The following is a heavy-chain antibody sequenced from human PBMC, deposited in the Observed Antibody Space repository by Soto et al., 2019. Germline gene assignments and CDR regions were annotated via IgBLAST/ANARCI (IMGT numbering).Heavy chain of an antibody. V-gene: IGHV4-31*03. D-gene: IGHD3-10*01. Sequence: SETLSLTCTVSGGSISSGGYYWSWIRQHPGKGLEWIGYIYYSGSTYYNPSLKSRVTISVDTSKNQFSLKLSSVTAADTAVYYCARAAQIRVLWFFEYGGQGTLVAVSS. CDR1: GGSISSGGYY. CDR2: IYYSGST. CDR3: ARAAQIRVLWFFEY. J-gene: IGHJ4*02.